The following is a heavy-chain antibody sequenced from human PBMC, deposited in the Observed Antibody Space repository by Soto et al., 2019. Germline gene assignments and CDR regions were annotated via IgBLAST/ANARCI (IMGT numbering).Heavy chain of an antibody. V-gene: IGHV3-30*18. CDR2: ISYDGSNK. Sequence: QVQLVESGGGVVQPGRSLRLSCAASGFTFRSYGMHWVRQAPGKGLERVAVISYDGSNKYYADSVKGRFTISRDNSKNTLYLQMNSLRAEDTAVYYCAKSTSGTDYDSSGYYYVRPDYWGQGTLVTVSS. CDR3: AKSTSGTDYDSSGYYYVRPDY. CDR1: GFTFRSYG. D-gene: IGHD3-22*01. J-gene: IGHJ4*02.